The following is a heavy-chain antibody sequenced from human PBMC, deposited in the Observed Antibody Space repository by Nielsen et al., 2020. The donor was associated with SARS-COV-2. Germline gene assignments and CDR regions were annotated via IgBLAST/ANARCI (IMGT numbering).Heavy chain of an antibody. CDR3: ARLNKGCTNGVCSAGFDY. V-gene: IGHV4-31*03. J-gene: IGHJ4*02. CDR1: GGSITSSGYY. Sequence: SETLSLTCSVSGGSITSSGYYWSWIRQHPGKGLEWIGYIYYSGSTYYNPSLKSRVTISVDTSKNQFSLKLSSVTAADTAVYYCARLNKGCTNGVCSAGFDYWGQGTLVTVSS. CDR2: IYYSGST. D-gene: IGHD2-8*01.